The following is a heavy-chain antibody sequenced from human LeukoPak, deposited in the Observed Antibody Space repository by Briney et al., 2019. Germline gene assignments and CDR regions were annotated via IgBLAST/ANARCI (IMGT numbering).Heavy chain of an antibody. J-gene: IGHJ5*02. CDR1: GFTFSSYS. V-gene: IGHV3-21*01. Sequence: GGSLRLSCAASGFTFSSYSMNWVRQAPGKGLEWVSSISSSSSYIYYADSVKGRFTISRDNAKNSLYLQMNSLRAEDTAVYYCARSLTTVVTARRDWFDPWGQGTLVTVSS. CDR2: ISSSSSYI. CDR3: ARSLTTVVTARRDWFDP. D-gene: IGHD4-17*01.